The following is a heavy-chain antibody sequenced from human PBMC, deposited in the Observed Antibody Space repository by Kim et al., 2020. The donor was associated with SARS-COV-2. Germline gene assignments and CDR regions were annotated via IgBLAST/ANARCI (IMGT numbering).Heavy chain of an antibody. CDR3: ARQGPGTPWLAFDS. V-gene: IGHV3-7*01. CDR1: GFTFDTCY. D-gene: IGHD2-15*01. CDR2: IKEDGSER. J-gene: IGHJ4*02. Sequence: GGSLRLSCVASGFTFDTCYMTWVRQSPERGLEWVANIKEDGSERAYLDSVKGRITISRDNARNSLFLEMNSLRPEDTALYYCARQGPGTPWLAFDSWGQGTLVTVSS.